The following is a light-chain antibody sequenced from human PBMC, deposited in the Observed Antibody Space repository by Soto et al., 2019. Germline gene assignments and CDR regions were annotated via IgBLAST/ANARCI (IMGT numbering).Light chain of an antibody. CDR2: AAS. CDR3: QQYGSSGT. CDR1: QGISNY. J-gene: IGKJ1*01. V-gene: IGKV1-27*01. Sequence: DIQMTQSPSSLSASVGDRVTITCRASQGISNYLAWYQQKPGKVPKLLISAASTLQSGVPSRFSGSGSGTDFTLTISRLEPEDFAVYYCQQYGSSGTFGQGTKVDIK.